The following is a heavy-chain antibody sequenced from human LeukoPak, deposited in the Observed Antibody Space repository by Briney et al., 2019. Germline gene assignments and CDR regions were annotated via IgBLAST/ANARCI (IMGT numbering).Heavy chain of an antibody. V-gene: IGHV3-30*18. CDR1: GFTFSSYG. CDR2: ISYDGSNK. J-gene: IGHJ6*02. CDR3: AKGRDFMDV. Sequence: GRPLRLSCAASGFTFSSYGMHWVRQAPGKGLEWVAVISYDGSNKYYADSVKGRFTISRDNSKNTLYLQMNSLRAEDTAVYYCAKGRDFMDVWGQGTTVTVSS.